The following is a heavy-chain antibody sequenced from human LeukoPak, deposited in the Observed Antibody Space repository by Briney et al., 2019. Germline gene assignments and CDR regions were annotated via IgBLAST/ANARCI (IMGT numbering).Heavy chain of an antibody. Sequence: GGSLRLSCAASGFTFSSSAMSWVRQAPGKGLEWVSAISNNGGYTYYADSVKGRFTISRDDSRNTLYLQMNSLRGDDTAVYYCAKDVGKWESLHFFDYWGQGTLVTVSS. D-gene: IGHD1-26*01. J-gene: IGHJ4*02. CDR3: AKDVGKWESLHFFDY. CDR2: ISNNGGYT. CDR1: GFTFSSSA. V-gene: IGHV3-23*01.